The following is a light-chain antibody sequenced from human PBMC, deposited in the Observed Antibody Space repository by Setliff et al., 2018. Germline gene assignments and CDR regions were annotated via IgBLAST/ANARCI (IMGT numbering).Light chain of an antibody. CDR1: SNDVGAYDL. Sequence: QSALTQPASVSGSPGQSITISCSGTSNDVGAYDLVSWYQQHPGKVPKLIIFDVSNRPSGVSHRFSGSKSGNTASLTVSGLQAEDEAEYYCSSYADSNIVLFGSGTKVTVL. V-gene: IGLV2-14*03. CDR3: SSYADSNIVL. CDR2: DVS. J-gene: IGLJ1*01.